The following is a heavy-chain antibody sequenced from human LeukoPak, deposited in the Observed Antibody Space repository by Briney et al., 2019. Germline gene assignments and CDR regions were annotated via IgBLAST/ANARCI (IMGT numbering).Heavy chain of an antibody. Sequence: ASVKVSCKASGGTFSSYAISWVRQAPGQGLEWMGGIIPIFGTANYAQKFQGRVTITADESTSTAYMELSSLRSEDTAVYYCAGTYYYDSSGYPNFDYWGQGTLVTVSS. CDR3: AGTYYYDSSGYPNFDY. CDR2: IIPIFGTA. J-gene: IGHJ4*02. CDR1: GGTFSSYA. D-gene: IGHD3-22*01. V-gene: IGHV1-69*13.